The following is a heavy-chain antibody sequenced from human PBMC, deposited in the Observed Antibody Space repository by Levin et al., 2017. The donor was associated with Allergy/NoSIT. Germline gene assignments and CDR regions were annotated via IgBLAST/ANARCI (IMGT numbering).Heavy chain of an antibody. Sequence: PGGSLRLSCTVSGGSISSDSYYWAWIRQPPGKGLEWIGSIYYSGSAYYNPSLKTRLTISVDTSKNQFSLRLNSVTAAHTAVYYCAGEPNSPYYYYYGMDVWGQGTTVTVSS. CDR1: GGSISSDSYY. D-gene: IGHD2/OR15-2a*01. J-gene: IGHJ6*02. CDR2: IYYSGSA. V-gene: IGHV4-39*07. CDR3: AGEPNSPYYYYYGMDV.